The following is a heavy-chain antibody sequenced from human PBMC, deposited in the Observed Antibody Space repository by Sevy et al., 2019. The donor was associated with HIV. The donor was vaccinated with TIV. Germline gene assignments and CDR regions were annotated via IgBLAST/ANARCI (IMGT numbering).Heavy chain of an antibody. CDR3: ARDGGYSIKWYPLY. J-gene: IGHJ4*01. D-gene: IGHD6-13*01. CDR1: GFAFSSHA. Sequence: GGSLRLSCAASGFAFSSHAMHWVRQAPGKGLEWVAVISYEGTETFYAASVEGRFTISRDNSMCMLSLQINSLRPEDTAVYYCARDGGYSIKWYPLYWGHGTLVTVSS. CDR2: ISYEGTET. V-gene: IGHV3-30-3*01.